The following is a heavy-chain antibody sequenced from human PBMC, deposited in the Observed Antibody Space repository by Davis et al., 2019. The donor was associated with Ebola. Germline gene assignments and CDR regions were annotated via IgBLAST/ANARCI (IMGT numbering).Heavy chain of an antibody. CDR2: IKEDGSDK. CDR3: TAHAVGY. CDR1: GFTFSSYT. D-gene: IGHD2-8*01. J-gene: IGHJ4*02. Sequence: GESLKISCAASGFTFSSYTMNWVRQAPGKGLEWVANIKEDGSDKYYVDSVKGRFTISRDNAKNSLYLQMNSLKTEDTAVYYCTAHAVGYWGQGTLVTVSS. V-gene: IGHV3-7*03.